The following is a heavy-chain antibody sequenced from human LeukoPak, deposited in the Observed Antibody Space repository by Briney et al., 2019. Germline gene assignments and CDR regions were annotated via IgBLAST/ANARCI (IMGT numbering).Heavy chain of an antibody. D-gene: IGHD4-17*01. V-gene: IGHV1-2*06. Sequence: ASVKVSCKASGYTFTGYYMHWVRQAPGQGLEWMGRINPNSGGTNYAQKFQGRVTMTRDTSISTAYMELSRLRSDDTAVYYCASTPDYGDYPNDAFDIWGQGAMVTVSS. CDR1: GYTFTGYY. CDR3: ASTPDYGDYPNDAFDI. J-gene: IGHJ3*02. CDR2: INPNSGGT.